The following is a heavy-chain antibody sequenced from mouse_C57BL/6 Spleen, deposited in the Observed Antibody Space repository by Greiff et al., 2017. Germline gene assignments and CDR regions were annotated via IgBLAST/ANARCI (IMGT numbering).Heavy chain of an antibody. J-gene: IGHJ4*01. CDR1: GYTFTSYG. Sequence: QVQLQQSGAELARPGASVKLSCKASGYTFTSYGISWVKQRTGQGLEWIGEIYPRSGNTYYNEKFKGKATLTADKSSSTASVELRSLTSEDSAVYFCARSGVVARGYAMDYWGQGTSVTVSS. V-gene: IGHV1-81*01. D-gene: IGHD1-1*01. CDR3: ARSGVVARGYAMDY. CDR2: IYPRSGNT.